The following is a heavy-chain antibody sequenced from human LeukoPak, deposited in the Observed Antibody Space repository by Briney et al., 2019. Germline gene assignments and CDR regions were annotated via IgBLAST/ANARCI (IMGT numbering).Heavy chain of an antibody. Sequence: ASEKVSCKASGYTFTGYYMHWVRQAPGQGLEWMGRINPNSGGTNYAQKFQGRVTMTRDTSISTAYMELSRLRSDDTAVYYCATPAAGYYGMDVWGQGTTVTVSS. J-gene: IGHJ6*02. CDR2: INPNSGGT. V-gene: IGHV1-2*06. CDR1: GYTFTGYY. CDR3: ATPAAGYYGMDV. D-gene: IGHD6-13*01.